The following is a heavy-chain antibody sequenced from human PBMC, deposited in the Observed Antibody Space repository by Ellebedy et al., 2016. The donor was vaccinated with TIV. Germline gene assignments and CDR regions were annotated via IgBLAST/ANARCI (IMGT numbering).Heavy chain of an antibody. Sequence: GGSLRLSXAASGFTFSSYSMNWVRQAPGKGLEWISYITNSGSAIYYAVSVKGRFTFSRDNAKNSLSLQMNSLRAEDTAAYYCARVRVDSIFGVGLGYMDVWGKGTTVTVSS. J-gene: IGHJ6*03. CDR1: GFTFSSYS. D-gene: IGHD3-3*01. V-gene: IGHV3-48*01. CDR2: ITNSGSAI. CDR3: ARVRVDSIFGVGLGYMDV.